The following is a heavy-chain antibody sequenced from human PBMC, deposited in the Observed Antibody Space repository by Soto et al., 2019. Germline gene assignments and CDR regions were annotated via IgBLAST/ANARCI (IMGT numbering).Heavy chain of an antibody. Sequence: QAQLVQSGAEVKKPGASVKVSCKASGYRFTGYYTHWVRQAPGQGLEWMGWINPISGATDYAHKFQGRVTMTRDTSLSTAYMELSSLTSDDTAVYYCARVGAGDGGWFDPWGQGTLVTVSS. D-gene: IGHD3-16*01. CDR3: ARVGAGDGGWFDP. CDR2: INPISGAT. CDR1: GYRFTGYY. V-gene: IGHV1-2*02. J-gene: IGHJ5*02.